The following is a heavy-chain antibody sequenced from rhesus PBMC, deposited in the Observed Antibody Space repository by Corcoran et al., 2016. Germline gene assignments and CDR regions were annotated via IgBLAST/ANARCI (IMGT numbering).Heavy chain of an antibody. CDR2: INGNSGIT. CDR3: AREGGIAAAGGDY. Sequence: QMQLQESGPGLVKPSETLSLTCAVSGVSFSSYWWSWIRPPPGKGLEWVGEINGNSGITNYNPSLKSRVTISNDAAKNQVSLKLSSVSAADTAVYYCAREGGIAAAGGDYWGQGVLVTVSS. D-gene: IGHD6-25*01. V-gene: IGHV4-80*01. CDR1: GVSFSSYW. J-gene: IGHJ4*01.